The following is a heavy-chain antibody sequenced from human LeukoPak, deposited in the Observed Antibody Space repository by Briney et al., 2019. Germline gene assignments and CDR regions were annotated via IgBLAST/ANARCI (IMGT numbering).Heavy chain of an antibody. CDR3: ARGGVVVQDAFDI. V-gene: IGHV4-59*08. CDR1: AGSIRSYY. J-gene: IGHJ3*02. D-gene: IGHD1-1*01. CDR2: IYSSGNT. Sequence: SETLSLTCTLSAGSIRSYYWGWLRQPPGKGLEWIGSIYSSGNTNDNPSLKSRLTISVNTSKDQFSLKLTSVTAADTAMYYCARGGVVVQDAFDIWGQGTMVTVSS.